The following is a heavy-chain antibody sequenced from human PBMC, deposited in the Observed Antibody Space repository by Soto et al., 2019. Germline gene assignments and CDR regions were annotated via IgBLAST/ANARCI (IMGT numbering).Heavy chain of an antibody. CDR2: INSDGSSS. CDR3: ARVIRPVGALDY. Sequence: GGSLRLSCAASGFTFSSYWMHWVRQAPGKGLVWVSRINSDGSSSSYADSVKGRFTISRDNAKNTLYLQMNSLRAEDTAVYYCARVIRPVGALDYWGQGTLVTVSS. J-gene: IGHJ4*02. D-gene: IGHD1-26*01. V-gene: IGHV3-74*01. CDR1: GFTFSSYW.